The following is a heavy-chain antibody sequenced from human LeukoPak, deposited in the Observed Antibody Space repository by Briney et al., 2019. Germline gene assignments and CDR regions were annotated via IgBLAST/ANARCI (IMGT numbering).Heavy chain of an antibody. D-gene: IGHD2-21*01. Sequence: ASVKVSCKASGGTFSNDGISWVRQAPGQGLEWMGGIIPILTTPKYAQKFQGRVTISADESTSTAYMELSSLRAEDTALYYCARGAGFKSGRTIHFFGMDVWGQGTTVTVS. CDR2: IIPILTTP. V-gene: IGHV1-69*13. J-gene: IGHJ6*02. CDR3: ARGAGFKSGRTIHFFGMDV. CDR1: GGTFSNDG.